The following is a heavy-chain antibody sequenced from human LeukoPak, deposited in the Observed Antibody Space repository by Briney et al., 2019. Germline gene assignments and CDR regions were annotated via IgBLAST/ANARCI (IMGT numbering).Heavy chain of an antibody. Sequence: GASLKLSCAASGCTFSGSAMHWVRQASGKGLEWVGRIRSKANSYATAYAASVKGRFTISRDDSKNTAYLQMNSLKTEDTAVYYCTRYSNWNYGYWYFDLWGRGTLVTVSS. J-gene: IGHJ2*01. CDR3: TRYSNWNYGYWYFDL. CDR1: GCTFSGSA. D-gene: IGHD1-7*01. CDR2: IRSKANSYAT. V-gene: IGHV3-73*01.